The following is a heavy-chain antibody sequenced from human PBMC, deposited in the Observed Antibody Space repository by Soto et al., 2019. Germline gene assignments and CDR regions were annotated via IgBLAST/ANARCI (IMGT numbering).Heavy chain of an antibody. CDR3: ARIIGYYVFWRQPTHPFDT. CDR1: GGSISSYY. CDR2: IYYSGST. V-gene: IGHV4-59*08. J-gene: IGHJ3*02. Sequence: PSETLSPTCTVSGGSISSYYWSWIRQPPGKGLEWIGYIYYSGSTNYNPSLKSRVTISVDTSKNQFSLKRSSVTAAETAVYYWARIIGYYVFWRQPTHPFDTWGQGTMVTV. D-gene: IGHD3-3*01.